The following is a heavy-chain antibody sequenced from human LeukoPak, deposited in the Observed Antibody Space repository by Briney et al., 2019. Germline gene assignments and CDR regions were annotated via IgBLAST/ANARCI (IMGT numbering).Heavy chain of an antibody. D-gene: IGHD3-22*01. Sequence: PGGSLRLSCAASGFTFSSYAMHWVRQAPGRGLEWVAVISYDGSNKYYADSVKGRFTISRDNSKNTLYLQMNSLRAEDTAVYYCARGPRFDSSAHGDDYWGQGTPVTVSS. V-gene: IGHV3-30-3*01. CDR1: GFTFSSYA. CDR3: ARGPRFDSSAHGDDY. J-gene: IGHJ4*02. CDR2: ISYDGSNK.